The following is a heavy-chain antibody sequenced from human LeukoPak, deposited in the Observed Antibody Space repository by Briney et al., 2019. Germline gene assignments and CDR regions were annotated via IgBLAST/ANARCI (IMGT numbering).Heavy chain of an antibody. CDR2: LNGDGGTT. CDR3: ARDRGALDY. CDR1: EFTFSSYW. V-gene: IGHV3-74*01. J-gene: IGHJ4*02. Sequence: GGSLRLSCAASEFTFSSYWMSWVRQAPGKGLVWVSRLNGDGGTTRYADSVKGRFTISRDNAKNTVYLQMNSLRAEDTAVYYCARDRGALDYWGQGTLVTVSS.